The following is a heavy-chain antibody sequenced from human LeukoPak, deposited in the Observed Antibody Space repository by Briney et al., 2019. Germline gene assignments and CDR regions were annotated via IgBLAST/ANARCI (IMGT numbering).Heavy chain of an antibody. V-gene: IGHV3-7*01. CDR3: ARDFLPYYLLFDY. CDR1: GFTFSSYW. D-gene: IGHD2-8*01. Sequence: GGSVRLSCAASGFTFSSYWMSWVRQAPGKGLEWVANIKQDGSEKYYVDSVKGRFTISRDNAKNSLYLQMNSLRAEDTAVYYCARDFLPYYLLFDYWGQGTLVTVSS. CDR2: IKQDGSEK. J-gene: IGHJ4*02.